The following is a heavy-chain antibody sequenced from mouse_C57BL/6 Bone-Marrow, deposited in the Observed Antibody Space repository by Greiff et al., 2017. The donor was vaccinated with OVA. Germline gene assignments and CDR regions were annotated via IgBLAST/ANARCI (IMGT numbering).Heavy chain of an antibody. CDR3: TGYDYDAMDY. J-gene: IGHJ4*01. CDR1: GFTFSNYW. CDR2: IRLKSDNYAT. Sequence: EVQLQESGGGLVQPGGSMKLSCVASGFTFSNYWMNWVRQSPEKGLEWVAQIRLKSDNYATHYAESVKGRFTISRDDSKSSVYLQMNNLRAEDTGIYYCTGYDYDAMDYWGQGTSVTVSS. V-gene: IGHV6-3*01. D-gene: IGHD1-1*02.